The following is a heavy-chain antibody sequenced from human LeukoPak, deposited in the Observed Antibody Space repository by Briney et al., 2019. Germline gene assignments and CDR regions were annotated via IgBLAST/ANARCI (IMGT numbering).Heavy chain of an antibody. CDR3: AQKGGADD. CDR1: GFTFSRFG. CDR2: ISSSSSNNI. Sequence: PGGSLRLSCAASGFTFSRFGMNWVRQAPGKGLEWVSYISSSSSNNIYYADSEKGRFTISRDNAKNSLYLQMNSLRDEDTAVYYCAQKGGADDWGQGTLVTVSS. D-gene: IGHD2-15*01. J-gene: IGHJ4*02. V-gene: IGHV3-48*02.